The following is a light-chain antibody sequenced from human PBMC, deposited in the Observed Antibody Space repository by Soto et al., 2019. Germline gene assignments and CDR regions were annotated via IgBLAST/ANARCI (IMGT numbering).Light chain of an antibody. CDR1: QNIDSW. J-gene: IGKJ1*01. CDR2: DAS. Sequence: DIPMAQSPSTLSASVGDRVTITCRASQNIDSWLAWYQHKPGKAAKVLIYDASSLETGVPSRFGGSGSGTEFSLTISSLRPDDFATYYCQQYDTYPLTFGQGTKVEIK. CDR3: QQYDTYPLT. V-gene: IGKV1-5*01.